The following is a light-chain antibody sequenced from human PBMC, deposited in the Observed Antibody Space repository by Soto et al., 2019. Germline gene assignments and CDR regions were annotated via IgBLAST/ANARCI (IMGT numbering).Light chain of an antibody. CDR3: QQYKSWWPIT. V-gene: IGKV3-15*01. J-gene: IGKJ5*01. CDR1: QNIDNK. CDR2: NAV. Sequence: EIVLTQSPATLSVSPGERATLSCRASQNIDNKLVWYQQKPGQAPSLLLSNAVTRAPGIPANFSGSGFGTESTLTISSLQHEDFGIYYCQQYKSWWPITFGQGTRLEI.